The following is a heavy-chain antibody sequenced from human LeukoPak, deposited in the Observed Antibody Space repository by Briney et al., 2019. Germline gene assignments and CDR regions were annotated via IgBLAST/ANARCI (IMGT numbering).Heavy chain of an antibody. J-gene: IGHJ3*02. CDR1: GFTFSSYA. D-gene: IGHD4-17*01. CDR3: AKDPNGDYIGTFDI. Sequence: PGGSLRLSCAASGFTFSSYAMHWVRQAPGKGLEWVAVISYDGSNKYYAESVQGRFAISRDNSKNTLYLQMNSLRAEDTALYFCAKDPNGDYIGTFDIWGQGTLVTVSS. V-gene: IGHV3-30*09. CDR2: ISYDGSNK.